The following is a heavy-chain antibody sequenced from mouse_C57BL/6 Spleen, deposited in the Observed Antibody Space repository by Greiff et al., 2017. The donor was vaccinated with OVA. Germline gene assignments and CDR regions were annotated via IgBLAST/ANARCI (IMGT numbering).Heavy chain of an antibody. CDR2: IDPENGDT. V-gene: IGHV14-4*01. CDR3: TTVVAPLTFGD. D-gene: IGHD1-1*01. Sequence: VQLQQSGAELVRPGASVKLSCTASGFNITDDYMHWVKQRPEQGLEWIGWIDPENGDTEYASKFQGKATITADTSSNTAYLQLSSLTSEDTAVYYCTTVVAPLTFGDWGKGTTLTVSS. J-gene: IGHJ2*01. CDR1: GFNITDDY.